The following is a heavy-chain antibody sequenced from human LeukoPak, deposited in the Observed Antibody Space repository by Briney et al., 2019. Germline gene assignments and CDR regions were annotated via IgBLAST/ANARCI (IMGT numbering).Heavy chain of an antibody. CDR1: GYTFTSYD. CDR2: MNPNSGNT. V-gene: IGHV1-8*01. J-gene: IGHJ5*02. D-gene: IGHD2-15*01. Sequence: ASVKVSCKASGYTFTSYDINWVRQATGQGLEWMGWMNPNSGNTGYAQKFQGRVTMTRNTSISTAYMELSSLRSEDTAVYYCARGGQDIVVVVAATGWFDPWGQGPLVTVSS. CDR3: ARGGQDIVVVVAATGWFDP.